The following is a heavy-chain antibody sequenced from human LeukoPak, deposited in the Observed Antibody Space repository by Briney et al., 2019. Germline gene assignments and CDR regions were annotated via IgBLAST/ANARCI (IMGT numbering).Heavy chain of an antibody. CDR2: INHSGST. CDR1: GGSFSGYY. Sequence: SETLSLTCAVYGGSFSGYYWSWIRQPPGKGLEWIGEINHSGSTNYNPSLKSRVTISVDTSKNQFSLKLSSATAADTAVYYCARGTRGWYYFDYWGQGTLVTVSS. V-gene: IGHV4-34*01. CDR3: ARGTRGWYYFDY. D-gene: IGHD6-19*01. J-gene: IGHJ4*02.